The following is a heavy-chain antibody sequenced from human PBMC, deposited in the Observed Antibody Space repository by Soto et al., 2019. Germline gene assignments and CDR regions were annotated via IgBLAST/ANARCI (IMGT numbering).Heavy chain of an antibody. CDR2: ISYDGSNK. CDR3: ARWEHYYGSGGQYYYGMDV. D-gene: IGHD3-10*01. CDR1: GFTFSSYG. Sequence: WSLRLSCAASGFTFSSYGMHWVRQAPGKGLEWVAVISYDGSNKYYADSVKGRFAISRDNSKNTLYLQMNSLRAEDTAVYYCARWEHYYGSGGQYYYGMDVWGQGTTVTVSS. V-gene: IGHV3-30*03. J-gene: IGHJ6*02.